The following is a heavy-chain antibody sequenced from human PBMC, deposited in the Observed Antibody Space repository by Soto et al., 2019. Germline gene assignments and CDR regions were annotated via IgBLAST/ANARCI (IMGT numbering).Heavy chain of an antibody. D-gene: IGHD3-22*01. CDR3: ARDLEGWYYYDSSGTNYRKRFDY. V-gene: IGHV1-18*04. CDR1: GYTFTSYG. J-gene: IGHJ4*02. CDR2: ISAYNGNT. Sequence: QVQLVQSGAEVKKPGASVKVSCKASGYTFTSYGISWVRQAPGQGLEWMGWISAYNGNTNYAQKLQGRVTMTTDTSTSTAYMELRSLRSDDTAVYYCARDLEGWYYYDSSGTNYRKRFDYWGQGTLVTVST.